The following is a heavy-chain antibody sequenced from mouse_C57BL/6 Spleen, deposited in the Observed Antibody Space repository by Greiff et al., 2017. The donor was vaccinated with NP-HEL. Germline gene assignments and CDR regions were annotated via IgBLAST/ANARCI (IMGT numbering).Heavy chain of an antibody. D-gene: IGHD1-1*01. V-gene: IGHV1-55*01. CDR3: AKEDYYGSSGLDV. J-gene: IGHJ1*03. Sequence: VQLQQSGAELVKPGASVKMSCKASGYTFTSYWITWVKQRPGQGLEWIGDIYPGSGSTNYNEKFKSKATLTVDTSSSTAYMQLSSLTSEDSAVYDCAKEDYYGSSGLDVWGTGTTVTVSS. CDR2: IYPGSGST. CDR1: GYTFTSYW.